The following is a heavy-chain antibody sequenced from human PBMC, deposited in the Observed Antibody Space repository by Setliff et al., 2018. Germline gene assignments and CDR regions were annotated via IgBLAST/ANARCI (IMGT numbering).Heavy chain of an antibody. D-gene: IGHD2-15*01. CDR3: VREGVESRSSTDYRYYMDV. CDR1: GDTFSSYG. V-gene: IGHV1-69*05. Sequence: SVKVSCKASGDTFSSYGISWVRQAPGQGLEWMGGTIPIFGTTDYAQKFQGRVTIITDESTSTAFMQLSSLRSEDTAVYSCVREGVESRSSTDYRYYMDVWGKGTTVTVSS. J-gene: IGHJ6*03. CDR2: TIPIFGTT.